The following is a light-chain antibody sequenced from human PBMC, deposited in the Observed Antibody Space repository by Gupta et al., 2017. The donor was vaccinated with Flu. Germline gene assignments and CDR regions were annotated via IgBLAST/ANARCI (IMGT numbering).Light chain of an antibody. V-gene: IGKV3-15*01. Sequence: EIVMTQSPATLSVSPWERVTLSCRASQSVTSNLAWYQQKPGQAPSLLIYGASTRATGIPARFSGSGSGTDFTLTISSLQSEDFAVYYCQQYNTWPRTFGQGTKVDIK. CDR2: GAS. J-gene: IGKJ1*01. CDR3: QQYNTWPRT. CDR1: QSVTSN.